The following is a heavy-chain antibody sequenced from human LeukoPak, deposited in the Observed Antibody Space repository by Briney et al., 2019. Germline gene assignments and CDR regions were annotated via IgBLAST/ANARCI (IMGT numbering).Heavy chain of an antibody. CDR2: ISGSGITT. CDR3: ARHKDWTFDY. D-gene: IGHD3/OR15-3a*01. Sequence: PGGSLRLSCAASGFTFSNYAMSWVRLAPGRGLEWVSVISGSGITTFYADSVKGRFTISRDISKNTLYLQMNSLRAEDTAVYYCARHKDWTFDYWGQGTLVTVSS. V-gene: IGHV3-23*01. CDR1: GFTFSNYA. J-gene: IGHJ4*02.